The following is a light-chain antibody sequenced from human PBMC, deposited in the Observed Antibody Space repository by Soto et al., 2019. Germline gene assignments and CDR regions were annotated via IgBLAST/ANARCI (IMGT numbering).Light chain of an antibody. CDR2: DVS. Sequence: TQMTQSPSTLSASVGDRVTITCRASQAVNSWLAWFQQKPGMAPKLVIYDVSSLQSGVPSRFSGSGSGTEFTLTISSLQPEDFATYYCQQSNNHPISFGQGTRLEIK. CDR1: QAVNSW. CDR3: QQSNNHPIS. J-gene: IGKJ5*01. V-gene: IGKV1-12*01.